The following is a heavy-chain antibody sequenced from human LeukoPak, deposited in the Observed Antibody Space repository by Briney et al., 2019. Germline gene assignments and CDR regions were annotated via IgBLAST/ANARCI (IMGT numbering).Heavy chain of an antibody. CDR1: GYTFTGYY. D-gene: IGHD2-2*01. J-gene: IGHJ4*02. Sequence: ASVKVSCKASGYTFTGYYMHWVRQAPGQGLEWMGWINPNRGGTNYAQKSQGRVTMTRDTSISTAYMELSRLRSDDTAVCYCARVGEKYCSSPSCYFEHCWGKGSLVTVS. CDR3: ARVGEKYCSSPSCYFEHC. CDR2: INPNRGGT. V-gene: IGHV1-2*02.